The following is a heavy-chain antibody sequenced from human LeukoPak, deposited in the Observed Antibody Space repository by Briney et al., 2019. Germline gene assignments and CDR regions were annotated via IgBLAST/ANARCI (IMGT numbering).Heavy chain of an antibody. J-gene: IGHJ4*02. CDR2: ISSSSSTI. V-gene: IGHV3-48*01. D-gene: IGHD3-22*01. CDR3: ARALVVRGYDY. CDR1: GFTFRSYS. Sequence: GGSLRLSCAASGFTFRSYSMNWVRQAPGKGLEWVSYISSSSSTIYYADSVKGRLTISRDNAKNSLYLQMNSLRAEDTAVYYCARALVVRGYDYWGQGTLVTVSS.